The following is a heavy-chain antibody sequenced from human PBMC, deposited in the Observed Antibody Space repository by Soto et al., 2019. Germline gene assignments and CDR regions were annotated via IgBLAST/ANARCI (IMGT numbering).Heavy chain of an antibody. J-gene: IGHJ6*02. D-gene: IGHD3-10*01. V-gene: IGHV1-18*01. CDR3: ARDTGYYYGSGSYGMDV. Sequence: ASVKVSCKASGYTFTRSGISLVRQAPGQGPEWMGIISPSSGDTNYAQTFQGRVTMTRDTSTSTVYMELSSLRSEDTAVYYCARDTGYYYGSGSYGMDVWGQGTTVTVSS. CDR1: GYTFTRSG. CDR2: ISPSSGDT.